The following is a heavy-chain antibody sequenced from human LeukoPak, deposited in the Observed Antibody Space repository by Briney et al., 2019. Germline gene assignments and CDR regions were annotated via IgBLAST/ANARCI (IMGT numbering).Heavy chain of an antibody. CDR3: ASGWEPPYFDY. D-gene: IGHD1-26*01. Sequence: GGSLRLSCAASGFTFSSYGMHWVRQAPGKGLEWVSYISSSGSTIYYADSVKGRFTISRDNAKNSLYLQMNSLRAEDTAVYYCASGWEPPYFDYWGQGTLVTVSS. CDR1: GFTFSSYG. J-gene: IGHJ4*02. CDR2: ISSSGSTI. V-gene: IGHV3-48*04.